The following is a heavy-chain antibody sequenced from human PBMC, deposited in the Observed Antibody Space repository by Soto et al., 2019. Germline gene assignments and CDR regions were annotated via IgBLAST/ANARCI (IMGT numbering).Heavy chain of an antibody. CDR1: GFSFSDAW. D-gene: IGHD3-16*01. V-gene: IGHV3-15*01. CDR2: IKSKSDGETT. Sequence: EVQLVESGGGLVQPGGSLRLSCAASGFSFSDAWMIWVRQAPGKGLQWVGRIKSKSDGETTDYAAPVKGRFAISGDDSKKTVYLRMNSLKTEDTATYFCTTQGGGDDIYFDYWGQGTLVAVSS. J-gene: IGHJ4*02. CDR3: TTQGGGDDIYFDY.